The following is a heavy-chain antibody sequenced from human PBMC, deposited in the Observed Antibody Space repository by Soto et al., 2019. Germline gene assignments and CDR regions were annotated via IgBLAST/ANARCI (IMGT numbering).Heavy chain of an antibody. CDR1: GGSVTSHH. Sequence: SETLSLTCFVSGGSVTSHHWSWIRQFPGQGLEWIAYTSYTGTTDYNPSLKSRVTISVDTSKTQFSLNLRSVTAADTAVYYCARDLAAVPRAFDYWGRGTLVTVSS. D-gene: IGHD6-13*01. V-gene: IGHV4-59*02. J-gene: IGHJ4*02. CDR3: ARDLAAVPRAFDY. CDR2: TSYTGTT.